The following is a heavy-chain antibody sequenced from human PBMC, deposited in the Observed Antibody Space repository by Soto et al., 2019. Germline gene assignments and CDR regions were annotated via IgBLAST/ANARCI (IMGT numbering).Heavy chain of an antibody. CDR2: IIPILGIA. CDR3: ARNYDILTGTPDFFQTYGMDV. V-gene: IGHV1-69*02. D-gene: IGHD3-9*01. Sequence: QVQLVQSGAEVKKPGSSVKVSCKASGGTFSSYTISWVRQAPGQGLEWMGRIIPILGIANYAQKFQGRVTSFADKATTSAHMELSGLRSADTDVYYGARNYDILTGTPDFFQTYGMDVRGQGTTVTVSS. J-gene: IGHJ6*02. CDR1: GGTFSSYT.